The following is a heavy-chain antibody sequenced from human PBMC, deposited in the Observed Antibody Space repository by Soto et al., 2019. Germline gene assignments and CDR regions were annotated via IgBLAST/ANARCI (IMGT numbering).Heavy chain of an antibody. CDR2: ISGSGGST. J-gene: IGHJ4*02. Sequence: TGGSLRLSCAASGFTFISYAISWVRQAPGKGLEWVSAISGSGGSTYYADSVKGRFTISRDNSKNTLYLQMNSLRAEDTAVYYCAKDHLRGRGVIMLVDYCGQGTLVTVSS. V-gene: IGHV3-23*01. D-gene: IGHD3-10*01. CDR3: AKDHLRGRGVIMLVDY. CDR1: GFTFISYA.